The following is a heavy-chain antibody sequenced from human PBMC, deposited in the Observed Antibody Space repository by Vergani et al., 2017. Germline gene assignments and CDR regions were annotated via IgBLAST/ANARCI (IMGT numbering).Heavy chain of an antibody. Sequence: EVQLVESGGGLVQPGRSLRLSCTASGFTFGDYAMSWFRQAPGKGLEWVGFIRSKAYGGTTEYAASVKGRFTISRDDSKSIAYLQMNSLKTEDTAVYYCTKNTQIERRGSSWKDYYYYYGMDVWGQGTTVTVSS. CDR3: TKNTQIERRGSSWKDYYYYYGMDV. D-gene: IGHD6-13*01. V-gene: IGHV3-49*03. CDR2: IRSKAYGGTT. CDR1: GFTFGDYA. J-gene: IGHJ6*02.